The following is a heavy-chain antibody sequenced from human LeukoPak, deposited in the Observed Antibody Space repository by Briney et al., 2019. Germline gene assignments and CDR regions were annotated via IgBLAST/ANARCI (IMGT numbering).Heavy chain of an antibody. CDR2: ISHSGST. J-gene: IGHJ3*02. CDR3: ARHLFWPDATFDI. Sequence: SQTLSLTCTVSGGSISSGDYYWSWIRQPPGKGLEWIGEISHSGSTNYNPSLKSRVTISVDTSKNQFSLKLSSVTAADTAVYYCARHLFWPDATFDIWGQGTMVTVSS. V-gene: IGHV4-30-4*08. D-gene: IGHD3-3*01. CDR1: GGSISSGDYY.